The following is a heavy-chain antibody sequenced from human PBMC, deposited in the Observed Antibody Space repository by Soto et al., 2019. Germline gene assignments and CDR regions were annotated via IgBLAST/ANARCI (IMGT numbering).Heavy chain of an antibody. CDR3: ARDVQPRDYGCKIDY. J-gene: IGHJ4*02. D-gene: IGHD4-17*01. Sequence: GGSLRLSCAASGFTFSSYAMHWVRQAPGKGLEWVAVISYDGSNKYYADSVKGRFTISRDNSKNTLYLQMNSLRAEDTAVYYCARDVQPRDYGCKIDYWGQGTLVTVSS. CDR1: GFTFSSYA. V-gene: IGHV3-30*04. CDR2: ISYDGSNK.